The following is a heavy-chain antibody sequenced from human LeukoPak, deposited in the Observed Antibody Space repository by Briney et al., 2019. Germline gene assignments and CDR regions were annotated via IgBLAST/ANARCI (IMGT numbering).Heavy chain of an antibody. CDR3: ARNQRNLPFDY. CDR1: GDSVSSNSVV. Sequence: SQTLSLTCAISGDSVSSNSVVWNWIRQSPSRGLEWLGRTYYRSKWYNDYAVSVKSRITINPDTSKNRFSLQLNSVTPEDTAVYYCARNQRNLPFDYWGQGTLVTVSS. J-gene: IGHJ4*02. V-gene: IGHV6-1*01. CDR2: TYYRSKWYN.